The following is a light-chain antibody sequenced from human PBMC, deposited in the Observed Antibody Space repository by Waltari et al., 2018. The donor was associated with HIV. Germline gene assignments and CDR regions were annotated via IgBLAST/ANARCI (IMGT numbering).Light chain of an antibody. Sequence: QSVLTQPPSVSGAPGQRVTLPCTGSDSNLGTPDAHWYQQPPGTAPQLLIYHNNNRPSGVPDRFSASKSGTSASLAITGLQPEDETDYYCQSYDSSLSASVFGGGTKLTVL. J-gene: IGLJ2*01. CDR1: DSNLGTPDA. CDR2: HNN. V-gene: IGLV1-40*01. CDR3: QSYDSSLSASV.